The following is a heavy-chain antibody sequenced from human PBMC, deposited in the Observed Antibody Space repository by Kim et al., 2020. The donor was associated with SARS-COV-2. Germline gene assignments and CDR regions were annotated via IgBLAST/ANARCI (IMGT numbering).Heavy chain of an antibody. CDR2: ISWNSGSI. Sequence: GGSLRLSCAASGFTFDDYAMHWVRQAPGKGLEWVSGISWNSGSIGYADSVKGRFTISRDNAKNSLYLQMNSLRAEDTALYYCAKDAYYDSSGYYYEFDY. D-gene: IGHD3-22*01. J-gene: IGHJ4*01. CDR3: AKDAYYDSSGYYYEFDY. V-gene: IGHV3-9*01. CDR1: GFTFDDYA.